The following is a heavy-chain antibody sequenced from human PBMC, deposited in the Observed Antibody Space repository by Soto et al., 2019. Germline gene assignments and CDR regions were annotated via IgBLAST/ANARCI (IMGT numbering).Heavy chain of an antibody. D-gene: IGHD2-15*01. CDR2: VYPRDSDT. J-gene: IGHJ5*02. CDR3: SRPPLPGYSIHHNS. Sequence: GESLKISCKASGYIFIDYWIGWVRQMPGKGLEWMGIVYPRDSDTRYSPSFQGQVTISAVRSTGTAFLQWRSLKASDTALYYCSRPPLPGYSIHHNSWGQGTLVTVSS. V-gene: IGHV5-51*01. CDR1: GYIFIDYW.